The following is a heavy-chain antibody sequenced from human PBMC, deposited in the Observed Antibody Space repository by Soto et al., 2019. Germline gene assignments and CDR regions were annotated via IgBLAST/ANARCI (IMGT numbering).Heavy chain of an antibody. CDR3: ARDYYPKKTIFGGLTDF. CDR2: ISAYNGNT. J-gene: IGHJ4*02. CDR1: GYTFPSYG. D-gene: IGHD3-3*01. Sequence: QVQLVQSGAEVKKPGASVKVSCKASGYTFPSYGISWVRQAPGQGLEWMGWISAYNGNTNYAQKLQGRVTMTTDTSTSTAYMDLRSLRSDDTAVYYCARDYYPKKTIFGGLTDFWGQGTLVTVSS. V-gene: IGHV1-18*01.